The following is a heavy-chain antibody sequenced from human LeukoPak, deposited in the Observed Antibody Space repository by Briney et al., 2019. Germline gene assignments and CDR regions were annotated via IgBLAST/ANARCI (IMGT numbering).Heavy chain of an antibody. V-gene: IGHV4-34*01. Sequence: PSETLSLTCAVYGGSFSGYYWSWIRQPPGKGLEWIGEINHSGSTNYNPSLKSRVTISVDTSKNQFSLKLSSVTAADTAVYYCATRYSYGYSGLFDYWGQGTLVTVSS. D-gene: IGHD5-18*01. CDR1: GGSFSGYY. CDR3: ATRYSYGYSGLFDY. J-gene: IGHJ4*02. CDR2: INHSGST.